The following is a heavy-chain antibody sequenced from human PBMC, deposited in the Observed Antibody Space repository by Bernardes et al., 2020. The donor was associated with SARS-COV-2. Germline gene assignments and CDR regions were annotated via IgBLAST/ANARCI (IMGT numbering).Heavy chain of an antibody. CDR2: ISSSSSYT. V-gene: IGHV3-11*06. CDR1: GFTFSDYY. Sequence: GGSLRLSCAASGFTFSDYYMSWIRQAPGKGLEWVSYISSSSSYTNYADSVKGRFTISRDNAKNSLYLQMNSLRAENTAVYYCASHYAYYYYGMDVWGQGTTVTVSS. D-gene: IGHD3-16*01. CDR3: ASHYAYYYYGMDV. J-gene: IGHJ6*02.